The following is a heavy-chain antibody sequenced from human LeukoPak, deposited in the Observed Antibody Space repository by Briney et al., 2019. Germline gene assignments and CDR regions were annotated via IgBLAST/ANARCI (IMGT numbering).Heavy chain of an antibody. CDR2: ISGIGNST. J-gene: IGHJ4*02. D-gene: IGHD2-15*01. CDR1: GFTFSSYA. CDR3: AKGRGYCSGGSCYSDY. V-gene: IGHV3-23*01. Sequence: PGGSLRLSCAASGFTFSSYAMSWVRQAPGKGLEWVSTISGIGNSTYYADSVRGRFTISSDNSKNTMFLQMSSLRAEDTAIYYCAKGRGYCSGGSCYSDYWAREPWSPPPQ.